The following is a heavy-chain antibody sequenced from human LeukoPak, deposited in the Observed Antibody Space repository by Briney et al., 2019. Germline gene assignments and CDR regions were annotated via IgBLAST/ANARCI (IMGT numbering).Heavy chain of an antibody. CDR1: GFTFSRYL. Sequence: AGGSLRLSCAASGFTFSRYLLHWVRQAPGKGLEWLAVISFDGSITYYADSVKGRFTISRDNSKNTVNLHMSSLRDEDTALYYCARAAQPGGDIQWLDPWGRGILVTVSS. J-gene: IGHJ5*02. V-gene: IGHV3-30*04. CDR2: ISFDGSIT. CDR3: ARAAQPGGDIQWLDP. D-gene: IGHD2-15*01.